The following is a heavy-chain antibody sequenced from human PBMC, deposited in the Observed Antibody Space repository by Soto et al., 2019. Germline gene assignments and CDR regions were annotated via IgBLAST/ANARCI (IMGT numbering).Heavy chain of an antibody. CDR3: AKGIFPWFGESKSGYDY. J-gene: IGHJ4*02. CDR2: ISGSGGST. CDR1: GFTFSRYA. Sequence: EVQLLESGGGLVQPGGSLRLSCAASGFTFSRYAMSWVRQAPGKGLEWVSAISGSGGSTYYADTVKGRFTISRDNSKNTLYLQMNSLSAEDTAVYYCAKGIFPWFGESKSGYDYWGQGALVTVSS. D-gene: IGHD3-10*01. V-gene: IGHV3-23*01.